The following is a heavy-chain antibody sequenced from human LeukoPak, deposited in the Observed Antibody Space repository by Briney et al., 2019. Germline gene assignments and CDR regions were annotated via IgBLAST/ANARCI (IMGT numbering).Heavy chain of an antibody. CDR2: ISYDGRNQ. CDR1: GFTFSNGA. V-gene: IGHV3-30*01. J-gene: IGHJ6*03. D-gene: IGHD3-3*01. Sequence: PGRSLRLSCAASGFTFSNGAMHWVRQPPGKGLEWVAVISYDGRNQYYVDSVKGRFTISRDNSKNMLYLQMNSLRAEDTAVYYCARGPSIYDFNYMDVWGRGTTVTVSS. CDR3: ARGPSIYDFNYMDV.